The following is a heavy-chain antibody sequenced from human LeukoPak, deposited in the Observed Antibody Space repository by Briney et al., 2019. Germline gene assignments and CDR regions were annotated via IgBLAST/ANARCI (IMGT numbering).Heavy chain of an antibody. V-gene: IGHV4-39*07. J-gene: IGHJ4*02. D-gene: IGHD5-12*01. CDR3: ARWISGYDLNYFDY. CDR1: GGSISSSSYY. Sequence: SETLSLTCTVSGGSISSSSYYWGWIRQPPGKGLEWIGSIYYSGSTNYNPSLKSRVTISVDTSKNQFSLKLSSVTAADTAMYYCARWISGYDLNYFDYWGQGTLVTVSS. CDR2: IYYSGST.